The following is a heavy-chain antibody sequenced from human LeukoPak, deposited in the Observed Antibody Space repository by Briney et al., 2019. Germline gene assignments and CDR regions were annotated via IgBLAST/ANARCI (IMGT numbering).Heavy chain of an antibody. CDR1: GYTFTGYY. J-gene: IGHJ3*02. CDR3: AVRVGGSYLVKSDAFDI. Sequence: GASVKVSCKASGYTFTGYYMHWVRQAPGQGLEWMGWINPNSGGTNYAQKFQGRVTMTRDTSISTAYMGLSRLRSDDTAVYYCAVRVGGSYLVKSDAFDIWGQGTMVTVSS. V-gene: IGHV1-2*02. CDR2: INPNSGGT. D-gene: IGHD1-26*01.